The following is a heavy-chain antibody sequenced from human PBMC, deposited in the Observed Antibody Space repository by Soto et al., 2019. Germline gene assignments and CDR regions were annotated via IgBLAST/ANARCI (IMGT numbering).Heavy chain of an antibody. J-gene: IGHJ4*02. CDR3: ARENCTNALCPIDY. V-gene: IGHV1-69*01. Sequence: QVQLVQSGAEVKKPGSSVKVSCKASGGTFSSYAFTWVRQAPGQGLEWMGGIIPIFGTSNYAQKFQGRITITEDESTSSDYLELSGLRSEDTAVYYCARENCTNALCPIDYWGPCTLVTVSS. CDR1: GGTFSSYA. CDR2: IIPIFGTS. D-gene: IGHD2-8*01.